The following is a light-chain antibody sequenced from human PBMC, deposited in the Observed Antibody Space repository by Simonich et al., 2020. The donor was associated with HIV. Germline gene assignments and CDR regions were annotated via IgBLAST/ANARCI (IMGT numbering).Light chain of an antibody. V-gene: IGKV3-15*01. CDR2: GAS. Sequence: EIVMTQSPATLSVSPGERATLSCRASQSVRSNFAWYQQKPGQAPRLLIYGASTRATGFPARFSGSGSGTEFTLTISSLQSEDFALYYCQHYNNWPRTFGQGTKVEIK. CDR1: QSVRSN. CDR3: QHYNNWPRT. J-gene: IGKJ1*01.